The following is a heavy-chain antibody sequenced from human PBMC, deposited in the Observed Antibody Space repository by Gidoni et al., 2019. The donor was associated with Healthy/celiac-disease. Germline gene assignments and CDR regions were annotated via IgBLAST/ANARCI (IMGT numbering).Heavy chain of an antibody. Sequence: EVQLVESGGGLVQPGGSLRLSCAASGFTFSSYWMSWVRQAPGKGLGCVANIKQDGSEKYYVDSVKGRFTISRDNAKNSLYLQMNSLRAEDTAVYYCARETPSGHSGSYYADYWGQGTLVTVSS. V-gene: IGHV3-7*01. D-gene: IGHD1-26*01. CDR2: IKQDGSEK. J-gene: IGHJ4*02. CDR1: GFTFSSYW. CDR3: ARETPSGHSGSYYADY.